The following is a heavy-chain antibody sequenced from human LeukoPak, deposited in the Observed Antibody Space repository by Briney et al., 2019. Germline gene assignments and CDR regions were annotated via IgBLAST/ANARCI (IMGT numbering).Heavy chain of an antibody. CDR1: GGSFSGYY. Sequence: SETLSLTCAVYGGSFSGYYWSWIRQPPGKGLEWIGEINHSGSTNYNPSLKSRVTMSVDTSKNQSSLKLSSVTAADTAVYYRERAQSGDSYDRRGFFDYWGQGNLVTVSS. D-gene: IGHD3-22*01. CDR2: INHSGST. J-gene: IGHJ4*02. CDR3: ERAQSGDSYDRRGFFDY. V-gene: IGHV4-34*01.